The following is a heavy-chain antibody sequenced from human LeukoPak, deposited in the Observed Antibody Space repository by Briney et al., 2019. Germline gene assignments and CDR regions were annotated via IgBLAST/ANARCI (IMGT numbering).Heavy chain of an antibody. V-gene: IGHV3-23*01. D-gene: IGHD3-10*01. CDR3: ARKSASGNYPLDY. Sequence: GSLRLSCAASGFTFRNYAMSWVRQAPGKGLEWVSAISGSGGSTYYADSVKGRFTISRDNSKNTLYLQMNSLRAEDRALYYCARKSASGNYPLDYWGQGTLVTVSS. CDR1: GFTFRNYA. CDR2: ISGSGGST. J-gene: IGHJ4*02.